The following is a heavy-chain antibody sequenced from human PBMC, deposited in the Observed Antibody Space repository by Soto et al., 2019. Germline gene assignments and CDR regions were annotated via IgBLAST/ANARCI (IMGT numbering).Heavy chain of an antibody. J-gene: IGHJ4*02. Sequence: EVQLLESGGGLVQPGGSLRLSCAASGFTCSFCAMNWVRQAPGKGLEWVSSIRGSGGGTYYADSVKGRFTISRDNSKNTLYLQMNSLRVEDTAVYYCVKVHSDSYYYFDYWGQGTLVTVSS. CDR3: VKVHSDSYYYFDY. D-gene: IGHD3-22*01. CDR1: GFTCSFCA. V-gene: IGHV3-23*01. CDR2: IRGSGGGT.